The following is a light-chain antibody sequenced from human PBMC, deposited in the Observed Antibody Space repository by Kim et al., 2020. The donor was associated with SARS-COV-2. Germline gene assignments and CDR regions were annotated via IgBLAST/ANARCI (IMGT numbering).Light chain of an antibody. CDR2: GAS. CDR1: QTIITY. CDR3: QQSYDTPQYT. Sequence: DIQMTQSPSSLSASVGDRVTITCRASQTIITYLNWYQQKPGKAPKLLIDGASSLQSGVPSRFSGSGSGTDFALTISSLQPEDFATYYCQQSYDTPQYTFGQGTKLEI. V-gene: IGKV1-39*01. J-gene: IGKJ2*01.